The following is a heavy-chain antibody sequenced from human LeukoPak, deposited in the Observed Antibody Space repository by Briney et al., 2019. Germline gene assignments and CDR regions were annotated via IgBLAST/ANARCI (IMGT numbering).Heavy chain of an antibody. D-gene: IGHD2-15*01. Sequence: GGSLRLSCAASGVIFSDYGMHWVRQAPGEGRGWVTFIRADGSFKSYAASVKGRFSISRDNSKDTFYLQMNSLRAEDTAVYYCAKDQSRYCSGGSCYSLIFDYWGQGTLVTVSS. J-gene: IGHJ4*02. V-gene: IGHV3-30*02. CDR1: GVIFSDYG. CDR3: AKDQSRYCSGGSCYSLIFDY. CDR2: IRADGSFK.